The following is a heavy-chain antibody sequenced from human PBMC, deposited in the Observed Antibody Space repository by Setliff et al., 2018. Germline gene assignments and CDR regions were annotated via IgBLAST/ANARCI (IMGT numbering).Heavy chain of an antibody. D-gene: IGHD4-4*01. Sequence: GGSLRLSCAASGFTFNRFAMSWVRQTPGKGLEWVSAIYHSGGSTYYADPVKGRFTISRDNSRNTLYLQMKSLRAEDTAIYYCATSTITTYYFDYWGHGTLVTVSS. V-gene: IGHV3-23*01. CDR2: IYHSGGST. CDR1: GFTFNRFA. J-gene: IGHJ4*01. CDR3: ATSTITTYYFDY.